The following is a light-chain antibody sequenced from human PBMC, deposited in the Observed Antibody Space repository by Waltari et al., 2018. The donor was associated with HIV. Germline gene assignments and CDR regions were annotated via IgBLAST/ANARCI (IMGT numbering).Light chain of an antibody. CDR3: QQSYITPLT. V-gene: IGKV1-39*01. CDR1: QSMSTY. Sequence: DIQMTHSPSSLSASVGDRVTITCRASQSMSTYLNWYQQKPGKAPKVLIYAASSLQSGVPSRFSGSGSGTDFTLTISSLQPEDFATYYCQQSYITPLTFGGGTKVEIK. J-gene: IGKJ4*01. CDR2: AAS.